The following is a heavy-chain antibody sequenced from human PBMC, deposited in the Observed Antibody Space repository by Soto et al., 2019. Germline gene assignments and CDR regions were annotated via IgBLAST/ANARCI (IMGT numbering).Heavy chain of an antibody. D-gene: IGHD2-21*02. CDR2: IYYSGST. CDR1: GGSISSSSYY. V-gene: IGHV4-39*01. J-gene: IGHJ4*02. CDR3: ATSICGGDCYSGY. Sequence: SATLSLTCTVSGGSISSSSYYWGWIRQPPGKGLEWIGSIYYSGSTYYNPSLKSRVTISVDTSKNQFSLKLSSVTAADTAVYYCATSICGGDCYSGYWGQGTLVTVSS.